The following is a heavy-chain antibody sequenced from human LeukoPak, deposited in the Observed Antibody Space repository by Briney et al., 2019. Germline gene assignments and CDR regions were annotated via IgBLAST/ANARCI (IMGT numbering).Heavy chain of an antibody. Sequence: GGSLRLSCAASGFTFSSYAMHWVRQAPGKGLEWVAVISYDGSNKYYADSVKGRFTISRDNSKNTLYLQMNSLRAEDTAVYYCARVVVTPSDRFDYWGQGTLVTVSS. CDR3: ARVVVTPSDRFDY. D-gene: IGHD4-23*01. J-gene: IGHJ4*02. CDR1: GFTFSSYA. V-gene: IGHV3-30-3*01. CDR2: ISYDGSNK.